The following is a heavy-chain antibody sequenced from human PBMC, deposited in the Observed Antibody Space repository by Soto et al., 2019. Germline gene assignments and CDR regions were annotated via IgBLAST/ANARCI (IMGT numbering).Heavy chain of an antibody. Sequence: SVKVSCKASGGTFSSYAISWVRQAPGQGLEWMGGIIPIFGTANYAQKFQGRVTITADESTSTAYMELSSLRSEDTAVYYCARPKDEYFGGDCYTGNTQNTYYYYYDGRDVWGEGTTVTVSS. CDR3: ARPKDEYFGGDCYTGNTQNTYYYYYDGRDV. CDR1: GGTFSSYA. V-gene: IGHV1-69*13. J-gene: IGHJ6*04. CDR2: IIPIFGTA. D-gene: IGHD2-21*02.